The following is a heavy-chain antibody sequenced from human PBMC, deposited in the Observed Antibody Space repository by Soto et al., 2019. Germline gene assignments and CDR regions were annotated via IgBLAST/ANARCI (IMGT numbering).Heavy chain of an antibody. CDR2: IYYSGST. CDR3: ATLLSLGRHDY. CDR1: GGSISSYY. Sequence: PSETLSLTCTVSGGSISSYYWSWIRQPPGKGLEWIGYIYYSGSTNYNPSLKSRVTISVDTSKNQFSLKLSSVTAADTAVYYCATLLSLGRHDYWGQGTLVTVSS. V-gene: IGHV4-59*08. D-gene: IGHD7-27*01. J-gene: IGHJ4*02.